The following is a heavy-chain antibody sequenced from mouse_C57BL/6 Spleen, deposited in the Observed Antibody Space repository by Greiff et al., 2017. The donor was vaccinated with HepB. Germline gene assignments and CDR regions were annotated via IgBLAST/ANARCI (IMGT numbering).Heavy chain of an antibody. J-gene: IGHJ4*01. CDR2: IDPSDSYT. D-gene: IGHD1-1*01. CDR3: ASGSYYGSSYEYAMDY. V-gene: IGHV1-50*01. CDR1: GYTFTSYW. Sequence: VQLQQPGAELVKPGASVKLSCKASGYTFTSYWMQWVKQRPGQGLEWIGEIDPSDSYTNYNQKFKGKATLTVDTSSSTAYMQLSSLTSADSAVYYCASGSYYGSSYEYAMDYWGQGTSVTVSS.